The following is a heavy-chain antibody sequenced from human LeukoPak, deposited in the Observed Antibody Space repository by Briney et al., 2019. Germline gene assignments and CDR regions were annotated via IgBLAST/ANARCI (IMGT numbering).Heavy chain of an antibody. Sequence: GGSLRLSCPASGYTFGDYAMSWVRQAPGKGLEWVAFIRTKPTGGTTDYAASVKDRFTISRDDSKSIAYLQMNSLKTEDTALYYCTRDHYYYMDVWGKGTTVTVSS. CDR2: IRTKPTGGTT. J-gene: IGHJ6*03. V-gene: IGHV3-49*04. CDR3: TRDHYYYMDV. CDR1: GYTFGDYA.